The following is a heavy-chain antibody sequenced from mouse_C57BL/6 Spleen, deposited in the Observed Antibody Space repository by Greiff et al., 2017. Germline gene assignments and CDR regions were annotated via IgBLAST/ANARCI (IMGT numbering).Heavy chain of an antibody. Sequence: EVKLQESGPGLVKPSQSLSLTCSVTGYSITSGYYWNWIRQFPGNKLEWMGYISYDGSNNYNPSLKNRISITRDTSKNQFFLKLNSVTTEDTATYYCAREYSNSWFAYWGQGTLVTVSA. V-gene: IGHV3-6*01. D-gene: IGHD2-5*01. CDR2: ISYDGSN. J-gene: IGHJ3*01. CDR3: AREYSNSWFAY. CDR1: GYSITSGYY.